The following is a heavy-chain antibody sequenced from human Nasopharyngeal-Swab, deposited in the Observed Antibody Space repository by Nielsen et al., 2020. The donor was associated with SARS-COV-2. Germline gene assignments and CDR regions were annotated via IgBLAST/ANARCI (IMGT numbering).Heavy chain of an antibody. J-gene: IGHJ4*02. CDR2: IAYDGRNK. CDR3: ARDDKVGRRSDGYILSY. D-gene: IGHD5-24*01. Sequence: GESLKISCAASGFTFSSYSMNWVRQAPGKGLEWVAVIAYDGRNKYYADSGKGRFPLSRAPSLPPLPLQMSDLLAEDTALSYCARDDKVGRRSDGYILSYWGQGTLVTVSS. V-gene: IGHV3-30*03. CDR1: GFTFSSYS.